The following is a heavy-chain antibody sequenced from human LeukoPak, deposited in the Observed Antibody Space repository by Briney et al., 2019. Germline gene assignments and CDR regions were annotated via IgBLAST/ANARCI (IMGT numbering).Heavy chain of an antibody. CDR3: ARTYYDFWSGYDPHYFDY. J-gene: IGHJ4*02. CDR2: IWYDGSNK. V-gene: IGHV3-33*01. CDR1: GFTFSSYG. Sequence: GGSLRLSCAASGFTFSSYGMHWVRQAPGKGLEWVAVIWYDGSNKYYADSVKGRFTISRDNSKNTLYLQMNSLRAEDTAVYYCARTYYDFWSGYDPHYFDYWGQGTLVTVSS. D-gene: IGHD3-3*01.